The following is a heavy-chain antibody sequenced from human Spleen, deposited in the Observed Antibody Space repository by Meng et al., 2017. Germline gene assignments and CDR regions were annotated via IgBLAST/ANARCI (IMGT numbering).Heavy chain of an antibody. CDR3: AKARGAGSLVMYDY. Sequence: GGSLRLSCAASGFTFDDYAMHWVRQAPGKGLEWVCLITWDGGNSFYADSVKGRFTISRDNSKNSLYLQMNSLRTEDTALYYCAKARGAGSLVMYDYWGQGTLVTVSS. V-gene: IGHV3-43D*03. CDR2: ITWDGGNS. CDR1: GFTFDDYA. D-gene: IGHD6-19*01. J-gene: IGHJ4*02.